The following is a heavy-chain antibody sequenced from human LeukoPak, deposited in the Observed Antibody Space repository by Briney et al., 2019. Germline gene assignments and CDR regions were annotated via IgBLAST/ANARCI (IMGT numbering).Heavy chain of an antibody. CDR1: GGSMSSFY. J-gene: IGHJ6*02. V-gene: IGHV4-59*08. Sequence: SETLSLTCTVSGGSMSSFYWSWFRQPPGKGLEWIGYIYYSGDTNYNPSLKSRVTISVDTSKNQFSLKLSSVTAADTAVYYCARQGSGYCSTTSCPYYYYYGMDVWGQGTTVTVSS. D-gene: IGHD2-2*03. CDR3: ARQGSGYCSTTSCPYYYYYGMDV. CDR2: IYYSGDT.